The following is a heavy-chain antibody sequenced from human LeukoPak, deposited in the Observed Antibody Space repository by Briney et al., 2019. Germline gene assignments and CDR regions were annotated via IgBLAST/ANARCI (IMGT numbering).Heavy chain of an antibody. V-gene: IGHV4-39*01. J-gene: IGHJ4*02. CDR3: ARLAVEMATINY. Sequence: PSETLSLTCNVSGDSISSSTYYWGWIRQPPGKGLEWIGSIYYTGSTYYNPSLKSRVTIPVDTSKNQFSLKLSSLTATDTAVYYCARLAVEMATINYWGQETLVTVSS. CDR1: GDSISSSTYY. CDR2: IYYTGST. D-gene: IGHD5-24*01.